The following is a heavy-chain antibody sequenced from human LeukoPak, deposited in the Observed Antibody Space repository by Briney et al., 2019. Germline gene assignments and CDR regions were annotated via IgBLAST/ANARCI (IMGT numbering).Heavy chain of an antibody. CDR1: GGAFSGYY. Sequence: SETLCLTCAVYGGAFSGYYWSGIRQPPGKGLEWIGEINHSGSTNYNPSLKSRVTISVDTSKNQFSLKLSAVTAADTAVYYCARGRPEGSGWYRPYYYVDVWGKGTTVTVSS. V-gene: IGHV4-34*01. CDR2: INHSGST. CDR3: ARGRPEGSGWYRPYYYVDV. D-gene: IGHD6-19*01. J-gene: IGHJ6*03.